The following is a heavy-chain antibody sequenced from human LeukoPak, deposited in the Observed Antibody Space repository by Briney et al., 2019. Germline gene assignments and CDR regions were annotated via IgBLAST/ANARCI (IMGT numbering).Heavy chain of an antibody. J-gene: IGHJ4*02. D-gene: IGHD5-24*01. CDR3: AKDLGDGYASDY. V-gene: IGHV3-30*02. Sequence: GGSLRLSCAASGFTFSSYGMHWVRQAPGKGLEWVAFIRYDGSNKYYADSVKGRFTISRDNSKNTLYMQMNSLRAEDTAVYYCAKDLGDGYASDYWGQGTLVTVSS. CDR1: GFTFSSYG. CDR2: IRYDGSNK.